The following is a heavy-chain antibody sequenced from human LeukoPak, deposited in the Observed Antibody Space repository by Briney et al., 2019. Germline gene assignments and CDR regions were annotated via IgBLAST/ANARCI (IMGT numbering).Heavy chain of an antibody. Sequence: PGRSLRLSCAASGFTFSSYAVQWVRQAPGKGLEWVASISYDGSNKYYADSVKGRFTISRDNSKNTLYLQMNSLKDEDTAVDYCARGSRGYGLDAFDIWGQGTMVTVSS. D-gene: IGHD3-22*01. J-gene: IGHJ3*02. CDR2: ISYDGSNK. V-gene: IGHV3-30-3*01. CDR3: ARGSRGYGLDAFDI. CDR1: GFTFSSYA.